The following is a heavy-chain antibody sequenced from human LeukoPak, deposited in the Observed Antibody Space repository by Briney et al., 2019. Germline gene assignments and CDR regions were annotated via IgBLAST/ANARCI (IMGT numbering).Heavy chain of an antibody. V-gene: IGHV4-59*08. CDR1: GVSISNFY. CDR2: IHYSGST. CDR3: ASRHDYIGDY. D-gene: IGHD4-11*01. J-gene: IGHJ4*02. Sequence: SETLSLTCTVSGVSISNFYWSWIPQPPGKGREGIGYIHYSGSTNYNPSLKSRVTISVDTPKNQCSLKLSSVAAADTAVYYCASRHDYIGDYWGRGTLVTVSS.